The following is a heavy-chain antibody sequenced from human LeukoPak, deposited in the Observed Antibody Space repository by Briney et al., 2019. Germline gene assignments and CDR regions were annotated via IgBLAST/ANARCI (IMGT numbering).Heavy chain of an antibody. CDR2: IRSRAYGGTT. CDR1: GFTFGDYA. D-gene: IGHD2-21*02. CDR3: TRGCGVDCYDYFDP. Sequence: GGSLRLSCTASGFTFGDYAMSWFRQAPGKGLEWVGFIRSRAYGGTTEYAASVKGRFTISRDDSKSIAHRQMNSVKTEDTAVYYCTRGCGVDCYDYFDPWGQGTLVTVSS. J-gene: IGHJ5*02. V-gene: IGHV3-49*03.